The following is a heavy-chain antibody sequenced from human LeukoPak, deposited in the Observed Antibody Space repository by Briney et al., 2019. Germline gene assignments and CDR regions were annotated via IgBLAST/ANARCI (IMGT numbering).Heavy chain of an antibody. Sequence: GGSLRLSCAASGFTFSSFWMHWVRQAPGKGLVWVSRINRDGSSAGYADSVKGRFTISRNNAKNTLYLQMNSLRAEDTAVYYCASKLVVGATKSDYFDYWGQGTLVTVSS. CDR1: GFTFSSFW. V-gene: IGHV3-74*01. J-gene: IGHJ4*02. D-gene: IGHD1-26*01. CDR2: INRDGSSA. CDR3: ASKLVVGATKSDYFDY.